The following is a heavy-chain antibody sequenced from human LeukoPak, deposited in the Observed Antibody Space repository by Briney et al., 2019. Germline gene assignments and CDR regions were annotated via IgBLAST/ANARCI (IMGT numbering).Heavy chain of an antibody. CDR2: ISSSSSYI. V-gene: IGHV3-21*01. CDR1: GFTFSSYS. J-gene: IGHJ3*02. Sequence: GGSLRLSCATSGFTFSSYSMNWVRQAPGKGLEWVSSISSSSSYIYYAVSVKGRFTISRDNAKNSLYLQMNSLRAEDTAVYYCARVGHHDAFDIWGQGTMVTVSS. D-gene: IGHD3/OR15-3a*01. CDR3: ARVGHHDAFDI.